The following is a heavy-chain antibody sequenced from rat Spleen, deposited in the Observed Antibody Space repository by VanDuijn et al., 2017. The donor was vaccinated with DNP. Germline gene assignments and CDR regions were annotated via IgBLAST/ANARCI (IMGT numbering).Heavy chain of an antibody. V-gene: IGHV5-20*01. D-gene: IGHD1-4*01. Sequence: EVQLVESGGDLVQPGGSLKLSCAASGFSFSDYYMAWVRQAPTKGLEWVAYIRYDGGSTYYRDSVKGRFTISRDNAKSSLYLQMDSLRSEDTATYYCTAVPLGWYWGQGVMVTVSS. CDR1: GFSFSDYY. J-gene: IGHJ2*01. CDR3: TAVPLGWY. CDR2: IRYDGGST.